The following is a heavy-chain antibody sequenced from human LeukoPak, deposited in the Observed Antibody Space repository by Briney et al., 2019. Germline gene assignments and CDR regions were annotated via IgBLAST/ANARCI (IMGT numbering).Heavy chain of an antibody. D-gene: IGHD3-22*01. CDR3: ARDTSYDSQPVYGMDV. Sequence: PGGSLRLSCAGSGFTFSSYWMHWVRQAPGKGLVWVSRINSDGNSASYADSVKGRFTISRDNAKNTLYLQMNSLRAEDTAVYYCARDTSYDSQPVYGMDVWGQGTTVTVSS. V-gene: IGHV3-74*01. J-gene: IGHJ6*02. CDR1: GFTFSSYW. CDR2: INSDGNSA.